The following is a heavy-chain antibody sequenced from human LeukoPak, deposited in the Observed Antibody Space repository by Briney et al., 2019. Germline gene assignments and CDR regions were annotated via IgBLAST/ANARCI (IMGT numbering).Heavy chain of an antibody. D-gene: IGHD2-15*01. CDR2: INPSGGST. CDR1: GYTFTSYY. J-gene: IGHJ3*02. CDR3: ARVLLLVAFDI. Sequence: GASVKVSCKASGYTFTSYYMHWVRQAPGQGLEWMGIINPSGGSTSYAQKFQGRVTMTRDMSTSTVYMELSSLRSEDTAVYYCARVLLLVAFDIWGQGTMVTVSS. V-gene: IGHV1-46*01.